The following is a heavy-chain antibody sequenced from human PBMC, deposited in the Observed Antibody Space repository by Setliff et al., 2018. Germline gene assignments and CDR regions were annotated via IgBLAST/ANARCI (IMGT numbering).Heavy chain of an antibody. D-gene: IGHD3-16*01. CDR3: ARHRTIIAVAGPLDYVWGSLKGLKLWFDP. CDR2: ISSSSSTI. CDR1: GFTFSSYS. Sequence: GGSLRLSCAASGFTFSSYSMNWVRQAPGKGLEWVSYISSSSSTIYYADSVKGRFTISRDNAKNSLYLKMNSLRAEDTAVYYCARHRTIIAVAGPLDYVWGSLKGLKLWFDPWGQGTLVTAPQ. V-gene: IGHV3-48*04. J-gene: IGHJ5*02.